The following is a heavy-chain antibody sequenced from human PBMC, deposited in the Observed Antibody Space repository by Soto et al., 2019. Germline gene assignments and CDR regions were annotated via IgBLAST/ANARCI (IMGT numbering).Heavy chain of an antibody. D-gene: IGHD1-26*01. CDR1: GFTFSSYA. J-gene: IGHJ4*02. CDR3: ALRKTGSYFDY. Sequence: PGGSLRLSCAASGFTFSSYAMSWVRQAPGKGLEWVSAIGASGAGTYYAEYVKGRSTISRDNSRNKLYLQMNSLRAEDTAVYYCALRKTGSYFDYWGQGTLVTVSS. CDR2: IGASGAGT. V-gene: IGHV3-23*01.